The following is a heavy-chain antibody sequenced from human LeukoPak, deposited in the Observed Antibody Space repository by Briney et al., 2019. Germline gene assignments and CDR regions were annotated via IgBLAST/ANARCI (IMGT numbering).Heavy chain of an antibody. Sequence: GGSLRLSCAASGFTLSDYRMNWLRQAPGKGPVWVSHISADGRNIAYADSVKGRFTISRDSTKNTLYLQMNSLRVGDTAVSYCVSAGGGPTRHYCWGQGTLVTVSS. CDR2: ISADGRNI. D-gene: IGHD1-26*01. CDR3: VSAGGGPTRHYC. V-gene: IGHV3-74*01. J-gene: IGHJ4*02. CDR1: GFTLSDYR.